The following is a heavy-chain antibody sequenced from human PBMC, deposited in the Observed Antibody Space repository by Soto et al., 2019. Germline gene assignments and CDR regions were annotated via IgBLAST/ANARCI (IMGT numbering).Heavy chain of an antibody. D-gene: IGHD4-17*01. J-gene: IGHJ6*02. CDR3: ARARFYGDYVYYYGMDV. V-gene: IGHV1-69*01. CDR1: GGTFSSYA. Sequence: VKVSCKASGGTFSSYAISWVRQAPGQGLEWMGGIIPIFGTANYAQKFQGRVTITADESTSTAYMELSSLRSEDTAVYYCARARFYGDYVYYYGMDVWGQGTTVTVSS. CDR2: IIPIFGTA.